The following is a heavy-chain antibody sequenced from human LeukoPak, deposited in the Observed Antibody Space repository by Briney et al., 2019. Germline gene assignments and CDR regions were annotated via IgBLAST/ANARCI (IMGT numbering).Heavy chain of an antibody. CDR2: IWYDGSNK. V-gene: IGHV3-33*06. Sequence: PGGSLRLSCAASGFTFSSYGMHWVRQAPGKGLEWVAVIWYDGSNKYDADSVKGRFTISRDNSKNTLYLQMNSLRAEDTAVYYCAKESEGGSSWYLMFDPWGQGTLVTVSS. CDR3: AKESEGGSSWYLMFDP. CDR1: GFTFSSYG. J-gene: IGHJ5*02. D-gene: IGHD6-13*01.